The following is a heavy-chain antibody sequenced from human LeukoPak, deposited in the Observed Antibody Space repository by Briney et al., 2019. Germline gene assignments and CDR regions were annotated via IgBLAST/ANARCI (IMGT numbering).Heavy chain of an antibody. CDR1: GGSISSRSYY. D-gene: IGHD3-10*01. V-gene: IGHV4-61*05. CDR3: ARHSKEPLLLWFRKEYYFDY. CDR2: IYYSGNT. J-gene: IGHJ4*02. Sequence: SETLSLTCTVSGGSISSRSYYWGWIRQPPGKGLEWIGYIYYSGNTNYNPSLKSRVTISVDTSKNQFSLKLSSVTAADTAVYYCARHSKEPLLLWFRKEYYFDYWGQGTLATVSS.